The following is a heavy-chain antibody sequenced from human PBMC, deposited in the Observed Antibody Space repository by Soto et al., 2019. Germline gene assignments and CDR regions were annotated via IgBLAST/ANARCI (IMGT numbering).Heavy chain of an antibody. CDR3: ATSRWIGDSGFPHTYYSDC. J-gene: IGHJ4*02. Sequence: QVQLVESGGGVVQPGRSLRLSCAASGFTFSSFGMHWVRQAPGKGLEWVAIISYDASHKYYSDSAKGRFTISRDNSKNPLFLQTNSLRAEDTAVSYCATSRWIGDSGFPHTYYSDCWGKGSLVAVSS. D-gene: IGHD2-15*01. CDR1: GFTFSSFG. V-gene: IGHV3-30*03. CDR2: ISYDASHK.